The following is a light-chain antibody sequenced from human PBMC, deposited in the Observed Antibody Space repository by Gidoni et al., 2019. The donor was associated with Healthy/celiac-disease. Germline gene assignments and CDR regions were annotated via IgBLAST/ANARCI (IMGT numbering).Light chain of an antibody. CDR1: KLGDKY. J-gene: IGLJ2*01. Sequence: SYELTQPPSVSVSPGQTASITCSGDKLGDKYACWYQQKPGQSPVLVICQDSTRSSGIPERFSGSNSGNTATLTISGTQAMDEADYYCQAWDSSTVVFGGGTKLTVL. CDR2: QDS. CDR3: QAWDSSTVV. V-gene: IGLV3-1*01.